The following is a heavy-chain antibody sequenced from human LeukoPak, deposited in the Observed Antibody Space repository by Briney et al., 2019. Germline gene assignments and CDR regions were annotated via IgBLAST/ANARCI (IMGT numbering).Heavy chain of an antibody. J-gene: IGHJ6*02. V-gene: IGHV1-3*01. CDR3: ARGGYDFVYYYYGMDV. D-gene: IGHD3-3*01. CDR2: INAGNGNT. CDR1: GYTFTSYA. Sequence: ASVKVSCKASGYTFTSYAMHWVRQAPGQRLEWMGWINAGNGNTKYSQKFQGSVTITRDTSASTAYMELSSLRSEDTAVYYCARGGYDFVYYYYGMDVWGQGTTVTVSS.